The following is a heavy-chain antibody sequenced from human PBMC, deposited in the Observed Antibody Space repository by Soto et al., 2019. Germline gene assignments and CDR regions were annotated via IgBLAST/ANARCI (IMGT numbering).Heavy chain of an antibody. J-gene: IGHJ6*03. V-gene: IGHV6-1*01. Sequence: KQSQTLSLTCAISGDSVSSNSAAWNWIRQSPSRGLEWLGRTYYRSKWYNDYAVSVKSRITINPDTSKNQFSLQLNSVTPEDTAGYYCARAPRWKYCSSTSCAGRPYYYYYYMDVWGKGTTVTVSS. D-gene: IGHD2-2*01. CDR3: ARAPRWKYCSSTSCAGRPYYYYYYMDV. CDR2: TYYRSKWYN. CDR1: GDSVSSNSAA.